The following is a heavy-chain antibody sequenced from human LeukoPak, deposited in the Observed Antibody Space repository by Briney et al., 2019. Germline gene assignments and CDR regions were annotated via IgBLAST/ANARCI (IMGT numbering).Heavy chain of an antibody. CDR1: GFTFPNYA. CDR3: ASRPPPSRGPYDY. Sequence: GGSLRLSCAASGFTFPNYALSWVRQAPGMGLEWVSYITSSGGTIYYADSVKGRFTISRDNAKNSLYLQMHSLRAEDTAVYYCASRPPPSRGPYDYWGQGTLVTVSS. J-gene: IGHJ4*02. V-gene: IGHV3-48*03. D-gene: IGHD3-10*01. CDR2: ITSSGGTI.